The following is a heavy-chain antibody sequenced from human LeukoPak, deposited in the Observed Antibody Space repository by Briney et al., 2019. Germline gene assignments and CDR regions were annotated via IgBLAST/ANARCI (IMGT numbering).Heavy chain of an antibody. CDR3: ARGQDYYGSGSYYNWFDP. V-gene: IGHV4-34*01. CDR1: GGSFSGYY. D-gene: IGHD3-10*01. J-gene: IGHJ5*02. CDR2: INHSGST. Sequence: PSETLSLTCAVYGGSFSGYYWSWIRQPPGKGLEWIGEINHSGSTNYNPSLKSRVTISVDTSKNQFSLKLSSVTAADTAVYYCARGQDYYGSGSYYNWFDPWGQGTLVTVSS.